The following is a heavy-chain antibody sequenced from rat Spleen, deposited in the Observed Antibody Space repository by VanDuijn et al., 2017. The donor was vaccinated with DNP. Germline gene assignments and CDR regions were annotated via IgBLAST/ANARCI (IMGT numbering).Heavy chain of an antibody. CDR2: IMSNGGST. V-gene: IGHV5-31*01. J-gene: IGHJ2*01. CDR1: SFTFNNYW. Sequence: EVLLVESGGDLVQPGGSLKLSCVASSFTFNNYWMTWIRQVPGKGLEWVASIMSNGGSTYYPDSVKGRFTISRDNAKSTLYLQMSSLRSEDMATYYCVRWYNSGYYFDYWGQGVMVTVSS. CDR3: VRWYNSGYYFDY. D-gene: IGHD4-3*01.